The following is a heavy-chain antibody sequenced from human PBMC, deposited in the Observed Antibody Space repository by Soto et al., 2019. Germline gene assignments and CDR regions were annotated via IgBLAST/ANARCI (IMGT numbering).Heavy chain of an antibody. CDR1: RFSFSSYE. CDR2: VSLTGDRT. CDR3: ARGGGYCTPTSCAIDS. V-gene: IGHV3-23*01. Sequence: EVQLLESGGGLVQPGGSLSLSCVASRFSFSSYEMSWVRQAAGKGLEWVSRVSLTGDRTNYAGSVKGRFTVSRDKFKNTLYLEMDSLRPEDTAIYYCARGGGYCTPTSCAIDSWGRGTPVTVSS. J-gene: IGHJ4*02. D-gene: IGHD2-8*01.